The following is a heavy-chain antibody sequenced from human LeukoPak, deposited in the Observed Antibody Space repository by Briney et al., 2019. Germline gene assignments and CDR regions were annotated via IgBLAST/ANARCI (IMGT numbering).Heavy chain of an antibody. CDR1: GDSISSHY. CDR3: AGIWYSSGYYFDY. Sequence: SETLSLTCTVSGDSISSHYWSWIRQPPGKGLEWIAYIYDTGTTVSNPSLKSRVSMSLDRSKNESSLQLTSVTAADTAVYYCAGIWYSSGYYFDYWGQGTLVTVSS. J-gene: IGHJ4*02. D-gene: IGHD6-19*01. CDR2: IYDTGTT. V-gene: IGHV4-59*11.